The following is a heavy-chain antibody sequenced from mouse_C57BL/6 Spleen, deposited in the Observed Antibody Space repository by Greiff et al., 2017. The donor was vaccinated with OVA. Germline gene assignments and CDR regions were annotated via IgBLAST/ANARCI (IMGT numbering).Heavy chain of an antibody. D-gene: IGHD1-1*01. V-gene: IGHV1-22*01. CDR2: INPNNGGT. CDR3: ARSGLTIEKIYCYGSSFDY. CDR1: GYTFTDYN. J-gene: IGHJ2*01. Sequence: VQLQQSGPELVKPGASVKMSCKASGYTFTDYNMHWVKQSHGKSLEWIGYINPNNGGTSYNQKFKGKATLTVNKSSSTAYMELRSLTSEDSAVYYCARSGLTIEKIYCYGSSFDYWGQGTTLTVSS.